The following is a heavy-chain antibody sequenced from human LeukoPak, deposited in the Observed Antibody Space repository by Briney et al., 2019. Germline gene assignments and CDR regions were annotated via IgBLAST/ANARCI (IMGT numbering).Heavy chain of an antibody. CDR3: ARPLDHRSFYY. Sequence: GESLKIPCKGSGYSFTTYRFAWVRQMPGKGLEWMGIIYPGDSDTRYSPSFQGQVTISADRSISTAYLQWSSLKASDTAMYYCARPLDHRSFYYWGQGALVTVSS. CDR1: GYSFTTYR. J-gene: IGHJ4*02. V-gene: IGHV5-51*01. CDR2: IYPGDSDT. D-gene: IGHD1-14*01.